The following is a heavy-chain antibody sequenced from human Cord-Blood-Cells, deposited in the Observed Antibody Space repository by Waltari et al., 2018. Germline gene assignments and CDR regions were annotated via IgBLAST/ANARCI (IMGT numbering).Heavy chain of an antibody. CDR3: ARRYSSGWYGY. CDR1: GGSFSGYY. V-gene: IGHV4-34*01. CDR2: INHSGST. J-gene: IGHJ4*02. D-gene: IGHD6-19*01. Sequence: QVQLQQWGAGLLKPSETLSLTCAVYGGSFSGYYWSWIRQPPGKGLEWIGAINHSGSTDCHPSRKGRVTISVDTSKHQFSLTLSSVTAADTAVYYCARRYSSGWYGYWGQGTLVTVSS.